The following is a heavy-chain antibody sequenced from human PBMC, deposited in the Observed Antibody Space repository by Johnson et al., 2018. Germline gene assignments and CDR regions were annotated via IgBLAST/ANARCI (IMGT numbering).Heavy chain of an antibody. D-gene: IGHD3-22*01. Sequence: VQLVQSGGGLVQPGGSLRLSCAASGFTFSDYAMTWVRQAPGKGLEWVSTIPNSGGSTYYAESVRGRFTISRDNSKNTLYLQMNSLRAEDTAIYYCVKDLHYYDGSGYFNRAHWGQGTLVTVSS. V-gene: IGHV3-23*04. CDR3: VKDLHYYDGSGYFNRAH. J-gene: IGHJ1*01. CDR2: IPNSGGST. CDR1: GFTFSDYA.